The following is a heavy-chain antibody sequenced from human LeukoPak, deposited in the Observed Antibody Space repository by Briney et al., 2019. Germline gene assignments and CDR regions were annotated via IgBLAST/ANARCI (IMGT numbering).Heavy chain of an antibody. V-gene: IGHV3-23*01. J-gene: IGHJ6*02. CDR3: AKDNGRYGMDV. D-gene: IGHD4-17*01. Sequence: PGGSLRLSCAASGFTFSNYRMSWVRQAPGGGGEWVSALSGSGSTTSYADSVKGRFTISRDNSKNTLYLQMNTLRAEDTAVYFCAKDNGRYGMDVWGQGTTVTVSS. CDR1: GFTFSNYR. CDR2: LSGSGSTT.